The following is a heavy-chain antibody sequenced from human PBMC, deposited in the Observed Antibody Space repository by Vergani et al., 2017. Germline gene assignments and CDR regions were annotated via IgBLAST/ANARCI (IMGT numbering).Heavy chain of an antibody. CDR3: ARPGYYDSSGYYTIHAFDI. CDR1: GYSFTSYW. Sequence: EVQLVQSGAEVKKPGESLKISCKGSGYSFTSYWIGCVRQLPGKGLEWMGIIYPGDSDTRYSPSFQGQVTISADKSISTAYLQWSSLKAADTAMYYCARPGYYDSSGYYTIHAFDIWGQGTMVSVSS. J-gene: IGHJ3*02. V-gene: IGHV5-51*03. D-gene: IGHD3-22*01. CDR2: IYPGDSDT.